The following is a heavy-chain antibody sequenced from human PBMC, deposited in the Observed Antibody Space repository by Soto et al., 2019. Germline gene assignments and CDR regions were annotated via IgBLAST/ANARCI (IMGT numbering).Heavy chain of an antibody. CDR1: GYSFTNYW. CDR3: ARHFDCSTTSCYIDY. D-gene: IGHD2-2*02. J-gene: IGHJ4*02. V-gene: IGHV5-51*01. CDR2: IYPGDSDT. Sequence: GESLKISCKGSGYSFTNYWIGWVRQMPGKGLEWVGIIYPGDSDTRYSPSFQGRVTISADKSINTAYLQWSSLKASDTAMYYCARHFDCSTTSCYIDYWGQGTPVTVSS.